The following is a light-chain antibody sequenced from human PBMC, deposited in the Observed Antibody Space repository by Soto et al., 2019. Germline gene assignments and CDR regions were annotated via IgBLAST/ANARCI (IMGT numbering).Light chain of an antibody. J-gene: IGKJ4*01. CDR1: QALSNY. V-gene: IGKV1-9*01. CDR3: QQLSRYPLT. CDR2: SAS. Sequence: DIQLTQSPSVRSASVGDTVTITCRASQALSNYLAWYQQKPGKAPDLLIYSASTLQSGVPSRFSGSGSETEFSLTIRASQPEDFATYYCQQLSRYPLTFGGGTKVDIK.